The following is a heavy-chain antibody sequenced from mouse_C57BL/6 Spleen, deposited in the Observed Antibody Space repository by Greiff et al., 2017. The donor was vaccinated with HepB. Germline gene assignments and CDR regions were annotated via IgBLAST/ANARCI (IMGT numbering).Heavy chain of an antibody. Sequence: QVQLQQPGAELVKPGASVKMSCKASGYTFTSYWITWVKQRPGQGLEWIGDIYPGSGSTNYNEKFKGKATLTVDTSSSTAYMQLSSLTSEDSAVYYCARGIYDGYYGFAYWGQGTLVTVSA. V-gene: IGHV1-55*01. CDR1: GYTFTSYW. J-gene: IGHJ3*01. CDR2: IYPGSGST. D-gene: IGHD2-3*01. CDR3: ARGIYDGYYGFAY.